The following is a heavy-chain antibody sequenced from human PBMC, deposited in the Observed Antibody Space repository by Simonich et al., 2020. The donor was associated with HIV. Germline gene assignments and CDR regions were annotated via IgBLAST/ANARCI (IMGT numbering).Heavy chain of an antibody. V-gene: IGHV4-34*02. Sequence: QVQLQQWGAGLLKPSETLSLTCAVYGGSFSGHYWTWIRQPPGKGLEWIGERNNSGTSNYNPSLKSRVTISVDTSKNQFSRKLNSVTAADTAVYYCARHFWVGESWGAFDFWGQGTMVTVSS. CDR1: GGSFSGHY. CDR3: ARHFWVGESWGAFDF. J-gene: IGHJ3*01. CDR2: RNNSGTS. D-gene: IGHD3-10*01.